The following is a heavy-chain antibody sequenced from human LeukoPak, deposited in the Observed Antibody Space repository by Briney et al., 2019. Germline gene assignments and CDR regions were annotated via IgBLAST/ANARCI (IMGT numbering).Heavy chain of an antibody. V-gene: IGHV1-2*02. Sequence: SVRVSCKASGYTFSDYYMNWVRQAPGQGLEWMGWINPKTGDTYYAQKFQGRVTMTRDTSISTAYMELTRLTSDDTAVFYCARGRTYFDWKDAFDIWGQGTKVTVSS. CDR1: GYTFSDYY. D-gene: IGHD3-9*01. CDR2: INPKTGDT. J-gene: IGHJ3*02. CDR3: ARGRTYFDWKDAFDI.